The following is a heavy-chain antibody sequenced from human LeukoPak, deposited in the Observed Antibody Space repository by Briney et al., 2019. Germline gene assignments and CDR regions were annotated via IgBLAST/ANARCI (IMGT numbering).Heavy chain of an antibody. D-gene: IGHD6-13*01. CDR2: IKQDGSEK. Sequence: QPGGSLRLSCAASGFTFSSHWMNWVRQAPGKGLGWVANIKQDGSEKYCVDSVKGRFTISRDNAKNSLFLQMNSLRVEDTAVYYCARGRPAGSSSSWLNFDYWGQGTLVTVSS. CDR3: ARGRPAGSSSSWLNFDY. CDR1: GFTFSSHW. J-gene: IGHJ4*02. V-gene: IGHV3-7*04.